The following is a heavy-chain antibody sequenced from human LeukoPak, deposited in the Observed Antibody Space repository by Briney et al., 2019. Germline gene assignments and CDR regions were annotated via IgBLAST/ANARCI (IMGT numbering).Heavy chain of an antibody. CDR3: ARFKGRIAVAGNYLDY. J-gene: IGHJ4*02. D-gene: IGHD6-19*01. Sequence: GESLKISCKGSGYSFTNYWIGWVRHMPGKGLEWMGIIYPGDSDTRYSPSFQGQVTISADKSISTAYLQWSSLKASDTAMYYCARFKGRIAVAGNYLDYWSQGTLVTVSS. V-gene: IGHV5-51*01. CDR1: GYSFTNYW. CDR2: IYPGDSDT.